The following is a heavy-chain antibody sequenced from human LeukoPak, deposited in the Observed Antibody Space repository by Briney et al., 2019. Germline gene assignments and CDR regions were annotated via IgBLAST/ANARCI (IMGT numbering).Heavy chain of an antibody. V-gene: IGHV4-4*07. J-gene: IGHJ4*02. CDR2: IYTSGST. Sequence: SETLSLTCTVSGCSISSYYWSWIRQPPGKGLEWIWRIYTSGSTNYNASLNSRVSISVDTSKNQFSLKLSSVTAADTAVFYCARENSGSYREFDSWGQGTRVTVSS. CDR1: GCSISSYY. CDR3: ARENSGSYREFDS. D-gene: IGHD1-26*01.